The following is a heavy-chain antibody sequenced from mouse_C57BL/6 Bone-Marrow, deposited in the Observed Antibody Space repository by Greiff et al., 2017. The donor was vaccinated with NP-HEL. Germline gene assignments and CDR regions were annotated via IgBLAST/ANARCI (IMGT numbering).Heavy chain of an antibody. J-gene: IGHJ4*01. CDR3: ARVYGSSPYYYAMDY. D-gene: IGHD1-1*01. CDR2: SRNKANDYTT. CDR1: GFTFSDFY. V-gene: IGHV7-1*01. Sequence: EVHLVESGGGLVQSGRSLRLSCATSGFTFSDFYMEWVRQAPGKGLEWIAASRNKANDYTTEYSASVKGRFIVSRDTSQSILYLQMNALRAEDTAIYYCARVYGSSPYYYAMDYWGQGTSVTVSS.